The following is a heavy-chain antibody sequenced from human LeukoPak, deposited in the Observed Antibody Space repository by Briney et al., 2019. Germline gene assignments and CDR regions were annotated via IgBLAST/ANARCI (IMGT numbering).Heavy chain of an antibody. D-gene: IGHD3-3*01. CDR2: INPNSGGT. J-gene: IGHJ6*03. Sequence: ASVKVSCKASGYTFTGYYIHWVRQAPGQGLEWMGWINPNSGGTNYAQKFQGRVTMTRDTSISTAYMELSRLRSDDTAVYYCARGHLPTNYDFWSGYYFSDYYYYMDVWGKGTTVTVSS. CDR3: ARGHLPTNYDFWSGYYFSDYYYYMDV. V-gene: IGHV1-2*02. CDR1: GYTFTGYY.